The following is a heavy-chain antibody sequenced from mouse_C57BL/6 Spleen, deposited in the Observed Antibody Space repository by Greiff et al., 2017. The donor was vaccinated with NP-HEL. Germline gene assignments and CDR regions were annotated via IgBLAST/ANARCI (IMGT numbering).Heavy chain of an antibody. CDR1: GYTFTDYN. J-gene: IGHJ4*01. D-gene: IGHD1-1*01. CDR3: ARGTTTVVAGMDY. CDR2: INPNNGGT. Sequence: EVQLQQSGPELVKPGASVKIPCKASGYTFTDYNMDWVKQSHGKSLEWIGDINPNNGGTIYNQKLKGKATLTVDKSSSTAYMEFRSLTSEDTAVYYRARGTTTVVAGMDYWGQGTSVTVSS. V-gene: IGHV1-18*01.